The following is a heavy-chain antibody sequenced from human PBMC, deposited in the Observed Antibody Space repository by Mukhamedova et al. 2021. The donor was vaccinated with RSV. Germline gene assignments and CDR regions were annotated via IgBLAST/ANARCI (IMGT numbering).Heavy chain of an antibody. Sequence: GKGLEYIGRISWGGGTHYDPSLRSRISISLDTSKNQVSLSLTSVTVADTAIYYCAREAGPYCGGDCHLDHWGQGILVTVSS. D-gene: IGHD2-21*02. V-gene: IGHV4-31*02. CDR3: AREAGPYCGGDCHLDH. CDR2: ISWGGGT. J-gene: IGHJ4*02.